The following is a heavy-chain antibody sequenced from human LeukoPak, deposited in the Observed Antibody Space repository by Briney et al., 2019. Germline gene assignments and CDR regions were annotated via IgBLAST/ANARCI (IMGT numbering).Heavy chain of an antibody. V-gene: IGHV3-9*03. D-gene: IGHD1-14*01. CDR2: ISWNSGAI. CDR3: AKNMISAGRGTFDI. Sequence: GGSLRLSCAASGFTFDDFAMHWVRQAPGKGLEWASSISWNSGAIGYADSVKGRFTISRDNAKNSLYLQMNSLRAEDMALYYCAKNMISAGRGTFDIWGQGTMVTVSS. CDR1: GFTFDDFA. J-gene: IGHJ3*02.